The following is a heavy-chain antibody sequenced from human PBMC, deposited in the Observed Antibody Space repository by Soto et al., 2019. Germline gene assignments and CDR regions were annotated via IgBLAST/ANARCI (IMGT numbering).Heavy chain of an antibody. CDR2: ISWNSGNI. CDR1: GFTFDDYA. D-gene: IGHD5-18*01. J-gene: IGHJ4*02. Sequence: EVQLEESGGALVQPGRSPRLSCAASGFTFDDYAMYWVRQVLGKGLEWVSSISWNSGNIGYADSVKGRFTTSRDNVENSLYLQMNSLRPEDTALYYCVRSKGGYSYGTPFDYWGQGTLVTVSS. CDR3: VRSKGGYSYGTPFDY. V-gene: IGHV3-9*01.